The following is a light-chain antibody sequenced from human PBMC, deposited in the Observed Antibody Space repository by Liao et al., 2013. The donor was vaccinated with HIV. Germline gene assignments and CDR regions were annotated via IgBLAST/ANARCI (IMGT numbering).Light chain of an antibody. V-gene: IGLV3-21*03. J-gene: IGLJ3*02. CDR1: SVGSEV. CDR2: RDS. CDR3: QMWDYTTDHWV. Sequence: SDVLIQPPSVSVARGKTARITCGGDSVGSEVVHWYQQKPGQAPVLLVNRDSDLHSVTLERFTDSKSGNTATLTITRVEAGDEADYYCQMWDYTTDHWVFGGGTKLTVL.